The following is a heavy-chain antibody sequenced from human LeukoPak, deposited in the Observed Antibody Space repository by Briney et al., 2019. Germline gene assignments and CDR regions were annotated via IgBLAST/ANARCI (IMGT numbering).Heavy chain of an antibody. CDR3: ARHGANYDAFDI. CDR1: GGSISSYY. V-gene: IGHV4-59*08. Sequence: PSETLSLTCTVSGGSISSYYWNWIRQPPGKGLEWIGYIYYSGSTNYNPSLKSRATISVDTSKNQFSLKLNSVTAADTAVYYCARHGANYDAFDIWGQGTMVTVSS. CDR2: IYYSGST. D-gene: IGHD4/OR15-4a*01. J-gene: IGHJ3*02.